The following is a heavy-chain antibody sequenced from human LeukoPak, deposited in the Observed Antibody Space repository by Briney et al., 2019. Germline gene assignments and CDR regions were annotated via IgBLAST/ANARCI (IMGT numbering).Heavy chain of an antibody. Sequence: SETLSLTCAVYGGSFSDYFWNWIRQPPGKGLEWIGEINHGGGTRYNPSLKSRATISVDTSKKQFSLNLTSVTAADTAMYYCARVDYGDYSKDFDYWGQGILVTVSS. CDR3: ARVDYGDYSKDFDY. D-gene: IGHD4-17*01. CDR1: GGSFSDYF. J-gene: IGHJ4*02. CDR2: INHGGGT. V-gene: IGHV4-34*01.